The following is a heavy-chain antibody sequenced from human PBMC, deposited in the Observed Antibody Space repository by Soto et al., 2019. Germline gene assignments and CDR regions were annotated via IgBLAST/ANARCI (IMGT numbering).Heavy chain of an antibody. Sequence: GESLTTLCQVPGVHFTSYWITLVPPVPRKGVESAATLHPSGSYNNYSPSFQGHVTISADKSISTAYLQWSSLKASDTAIYYCAGYCSGGSCYPTPYLDYYGMDVWGQGTTVTVSS. CDR2: LHPSGSYN. V-gene: IGHV5-10-1*01. J-gene: IGHJ6*01. D-gene: IGHD2-15*01. CDR1: GVHFTSYW. CDR3: AGYCSGGSCYPTPYLDYYGMDV.